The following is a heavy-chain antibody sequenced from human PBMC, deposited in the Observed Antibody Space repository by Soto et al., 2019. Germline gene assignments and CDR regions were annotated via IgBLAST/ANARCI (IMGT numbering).Heavy chain of an antibody. CDR3: ARGLAARPDYYYYGMDV. CDR1: GFTFSSYG. Sequence: GGSLRLSCAASGFTFSSYGMHWVRQAPGKGLEWVAVIWYDGSNKYYADSVKGRFTISRDNSKNTLYLQMNSLRAEDTAVYYCARGLAARPDYYYYGMDVWGQGTTVTVSS. J-gene: IGHJ6*02. D-gene: IGHD6-6*01. CDR2: IWYDGSNK. V-gene: IGHV3-33*01.